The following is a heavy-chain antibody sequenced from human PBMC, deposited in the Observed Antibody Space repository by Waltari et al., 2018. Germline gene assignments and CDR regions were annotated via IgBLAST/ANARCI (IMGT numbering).Heavy chain of an antibody. Sequence: EVQLVESGGGLFQPGGSLRLSCAASGFTVSTNYMSWVRQAPGKGRDWGSVIYSGGNTYSADSVKGRFTISRDNSKNTLYLQMNSLRAEDTAVYYCARGPGEFLPIDFWGQGTLVTVSS. J-gene: IGHJ4*02. CDR1: GFTVSTNY. CDR2: IYSGGNT. D-gene: IGHD7-27*01. V-gene: IGHV3-53*01. CDR3: ARGPGEFLPIDF.